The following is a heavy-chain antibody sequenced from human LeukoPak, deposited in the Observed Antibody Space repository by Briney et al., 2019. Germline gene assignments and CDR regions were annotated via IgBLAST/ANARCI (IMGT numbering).Heavy chain of an antibody. CDR1: GFTFSNYA. J-gene: IGHJ3*02. D-gene: IGHD3-9*01. CDR2: ISHDGSNK. CDR3: AKPYYDILTGYYLDAFDI. Sequence: GGSLRLSCAASGFTFSNYAMHWVRQPPGKGLEWVAVISHDGSNKNYADSVKGRFTISRDNSKNTLYLQMNSLRAEDTAVYYCAKPYYDILTGYYLDAFDIWGQGTMVTVSS. V-gene: IGHV3-30-3*02.